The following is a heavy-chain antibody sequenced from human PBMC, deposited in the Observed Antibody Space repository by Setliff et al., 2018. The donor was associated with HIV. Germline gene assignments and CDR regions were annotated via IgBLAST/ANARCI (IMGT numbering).Heavy chain of an antibody. V-gene: IGHV1-2*05. Sequence: ASVKVSCKASGYTFTGYYMHWVRQAPGQGLEWMGRINPNSGGTNYAQKFQGRVTMTRDTSISTTYMELSRLRSDDTVVYYCARGGAGYYYYGMDVWGQGTTVTVSS. J-gene: IGHJ6*02. CDR1: GYTFTGYY. CDR2: INPNSGGT. D-gene: IGHD6-19*01. CDR3: ARGGAGYYYYGMDV.